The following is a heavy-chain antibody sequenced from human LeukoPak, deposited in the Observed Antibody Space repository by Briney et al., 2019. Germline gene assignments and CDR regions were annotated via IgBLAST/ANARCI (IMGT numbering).Heavy chain of an antibody. CDR3: ARLDAPIGEYFDY. V-gene: IGHV4-39*01. CDR1: GGSISSSSYY. J-gene: IGHJ4*02. CDR2: IYYSGST. Sequence: SETLSLTCTVSGGSISSSSYYWGWIRQPPGKGLEWIGSIYYSGSTYYNPSLKSRVTISVDTSKNQFSLKLSSVTAADTAVYYCARLDAPIGEYFDYWGQGTLVTVSS. D-gene: IGHD3-10*01.